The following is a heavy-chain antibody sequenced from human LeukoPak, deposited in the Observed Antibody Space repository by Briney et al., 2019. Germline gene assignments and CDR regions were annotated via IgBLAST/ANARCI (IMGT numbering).Heavy chain of an antibody. V-gene: IGHV4-59*12. CDR2: IYYSGST. J-gene: IGHJ4*02. CDR3: ARGQRRDGYPFDY. CDR1: GGSISSYY. D-gene: IGHD5-24*01. Sequence: SETLSLTCTVSGGSISSYYWSWIRQPPGKGLEWIGYIYYSGSTNYNPSLKSRVTISVDTSKNQFSLKLSSVTAADTAVYYCARGQRRDGYPFDYWGQGTLVTVSS.